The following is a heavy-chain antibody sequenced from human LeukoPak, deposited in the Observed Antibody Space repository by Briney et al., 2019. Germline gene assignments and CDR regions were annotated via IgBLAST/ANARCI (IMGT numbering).Heavy chain of an antibody. CDR2: ISAYNGDT. D-gene: IGHD3-22*01. Sequence: ASVKVSCKASGYTFTSYGISWVRQAPGQGLEWMGWISAYNGDTNYAQKLQGRVTMTTDTSTRTAYMELRSLRSDDTAVCYCARLREYYDSSGYYLGGAFDIWGQGTMVTVSS. CDR1: GYTFTSYG. CDR3: ARLREYYDSSGYYLGGAFDI. V-gene: IGHV1-18*01. J-gene: IGHJ3*02.